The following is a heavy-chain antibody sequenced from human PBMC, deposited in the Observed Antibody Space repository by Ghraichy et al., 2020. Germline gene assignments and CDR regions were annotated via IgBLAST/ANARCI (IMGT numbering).Heavy chain of an antibody. J-gene: IGHJ4*02. Sequence: GGSLRLSCAASGFTFSSYWMSWVRQAPGKGLEWVANIKQDGSEKYYVDSVKGRFTISRDNAKNSLYLQMNSLRAEDTAVYYCARARATYYYDSWAGWGQGTLVTVSS. V-gene: IGHV3-7*01. CDR3: ARARATYYYDSWAG. D-gene: IGHD3-22*01. CDR1: GFTFSSYW. CDR2: IKQDGSEK.